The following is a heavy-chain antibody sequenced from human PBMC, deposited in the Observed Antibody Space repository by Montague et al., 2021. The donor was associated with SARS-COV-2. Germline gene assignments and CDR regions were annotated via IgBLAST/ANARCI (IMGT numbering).Heavy chain of an antibody. CDR3: ARGFRGAYYYGMDV. D-gene: IGHD3-16*01. CDR1: GFTFSSYA. Sequence: SLRLSCAASGFTFSSYAMHWVRQAPGKGLERVAVISYDGSNKYYADSVKGRFIISRDNSKNTLYLQMNSLRAEDTAVYYCARGFRGAYYYGMDVWGQGTTVTVSS. V-gene: IGHV3-30-3*01. J-gene: IGHJ6*02. CDR2: ISYDGSNK.